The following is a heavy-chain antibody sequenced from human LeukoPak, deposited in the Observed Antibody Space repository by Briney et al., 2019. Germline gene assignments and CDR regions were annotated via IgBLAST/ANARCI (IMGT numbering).Heavy chain of an antibody. CDR2: IYHSGST. CDR3: AREDAVSSDDAFDL. V-gene: IGHV4-4*02. CDR1: GVSISSNNW. Sequence: SGTLSLTCAVSGVSISSNNWWNWVRQPPGKGLEWIGEIYHSGSTNYNPSLKSRVTISVDKSKNQFSLKLSSVTAADTAVYYCAREDAVSSDDAFDLWGQGTMVTVS. J-gene: IGHJ3*01. D-gene: IGHD6-19*01.